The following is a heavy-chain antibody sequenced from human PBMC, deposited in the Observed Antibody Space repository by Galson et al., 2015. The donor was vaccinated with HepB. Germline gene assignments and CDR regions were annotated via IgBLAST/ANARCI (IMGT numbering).Heavy chain of an antibody. CDR2: VKSKMDGGTA. Sequence: SLRLSCAASGFTFTDAWMNWVRQPPGKGLEWVGRVKSKMDGGTADYGAPVKGRFDMSRDDSKATVYLNMNSLKSEDTAVYYCATSATYYSGSGPHYNEFRYWGQGTLVTVSS. CDR3: ATSATYYSGSGPHYNEFRY. D-gene: IGHD3-10*01. J-gene: IGHJ4*02. CDR1: GFTFTDAW. V-gene: IGHV3-15*07.